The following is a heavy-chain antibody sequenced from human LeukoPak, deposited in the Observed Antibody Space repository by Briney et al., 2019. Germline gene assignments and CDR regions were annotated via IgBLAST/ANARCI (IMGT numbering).Heavy chain of an antibody. J-gene: IGHJ4*02. Sequence: SRPRPVNPTRALTLTCALTAVSPGTSGMHVSSIRQPPGKALEWLARIDWDDDKFYSTSLKTRLTISKDTSKNQVVLTMTNMDPVDTATYYCARIPIGVYYFDYWGQGTLVTVSS. CDR2: IDWDDDK. V-gene: IGHV2-70*04. CDR3: ARIPIGVYYFDY. D-gene: IGHD3-16*01. CDR1: AVSPGTSGMH.